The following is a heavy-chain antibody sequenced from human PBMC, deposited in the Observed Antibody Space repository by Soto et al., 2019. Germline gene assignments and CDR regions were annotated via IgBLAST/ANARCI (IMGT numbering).Heavy chain of an antibody. CDR3: ARKSTVTTFYYGMDV. D-gene: IGHD4-17*01. CDR1: RYSFTSYL. J-gene: IGHJ6*02. V-gene: IGHV5-10-1*01. Sequence: KVSCKASRYSFTSYLSSWVRQMPGKGLEWMGRIDPSDSYTNYSPSFQGHVTISADKSISTAYLQWSSLKASDTAMYYCARKSTVTTFYYGMDVWGQGTSVTVSS. CDR2: IDPSDSYT.